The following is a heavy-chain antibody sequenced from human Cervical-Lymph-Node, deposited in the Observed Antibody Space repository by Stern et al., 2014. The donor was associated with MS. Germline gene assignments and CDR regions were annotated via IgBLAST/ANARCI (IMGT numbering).Heavy chain of an antibody. CDR3: ARDGGPTAQNPVDY. D-gene: IGHD5-18*01. V-gene: IGHV3-21*01. CDR1: GFTFSSYS. Sequence: EVQLVESGGGLVKPGGSLRLSCAASGFTFSSYSMNWVRQAPGQGLEWVSSSSSSSRYICYAASVKCRFTISRDNAKTSLYLQMNSLRAEDTAVYYCARDGGPTAQNPVDYWGQGTLVTVSS. CDR2: SSSSSRYI. J-gene: IGHJ4*02.